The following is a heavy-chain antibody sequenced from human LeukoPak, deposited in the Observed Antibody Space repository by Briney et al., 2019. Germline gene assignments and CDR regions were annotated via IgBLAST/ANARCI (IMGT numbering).Heavy chain of an antibody. CDR3: ARGFRGRNWGLEKVYYFDY. CDR1: GGTFSSYA. J-gene: IGHJ4*02. V-gene: IGHV1-69*13. Sequence: GASVKVSCKASGGTFSSYAISWVRQAPGQGLEWMGGIIPIFGTANYAQKFQGRVTITADESTSTAYMELSSLRSEDTAVYYCARGFRGRNWGLEKVYYFDYWGQGTLVTVSS. D-gene: IGHD7-27*01. CDR2: IIPIFGTA.